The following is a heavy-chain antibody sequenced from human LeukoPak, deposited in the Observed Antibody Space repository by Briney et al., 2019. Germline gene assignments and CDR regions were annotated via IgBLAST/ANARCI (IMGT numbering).Heavy chain of an antibody. CDR3: ARAPGGNSEKLYYYYYGMDV. Sequence: GGSLRLSCAASGFTFTSYSMNWVRQAPGKGLEWVSSISNSSSYIYYADSVKGRFTISRDNAKNSLYLQMNSLRAEDTAVYYCARAPGGNSEKLYYYYYGMDVWGQGTTVTVSS. CDR1: GFTFTSYS. D-gene: IGHD4-23*01. V-gene: IGHV3-21*01. J-gene: IGHJ6*02. CDR2: ISNSSSYI.